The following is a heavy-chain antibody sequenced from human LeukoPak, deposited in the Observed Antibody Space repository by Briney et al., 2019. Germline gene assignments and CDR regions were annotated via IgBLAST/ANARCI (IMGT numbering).Heavy chain of an antibody. CDR1: GYTFTSYG. CDR3: ARAGYYYDSSGYYYFDY. D-gene: IGHD3-22*01. Sequence: GASVKVSCKASGYTFTSYGISWVRQAPGQGLEWMGWINPNSGGTNYAQKVQGRVTMTRDTSTSTAYMELSRLRSDATAVYYCARAGYYYDSSGYYYFDYWGQGTLVTVSS. V-gene: IGHV1-2*02. J-gene: IGHJ4*02. CDR2: INPNSGGT.